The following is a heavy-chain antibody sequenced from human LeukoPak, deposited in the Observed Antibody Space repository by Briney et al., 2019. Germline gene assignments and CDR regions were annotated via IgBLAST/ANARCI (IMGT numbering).Heavy chain of an antibody. Sequence: SETLSLTCTVSGGSISTYYWSWLRQPAGKGLEWLGRIYTSGSTNYNPSLKSRVTMSLDTSKNHMSLNLSSVTAADTAVYYCARLPYSSGYFDAFDIWGQGTMVSVSS. CDR2: IYTSGST. CDR1: GGSISTYY. CDR3: ARLPYSSGYFDAFDI. D-gene: IGHD3-22*01. J-gene: IGHJ3*02. V-gene: IGHV4-4*07.